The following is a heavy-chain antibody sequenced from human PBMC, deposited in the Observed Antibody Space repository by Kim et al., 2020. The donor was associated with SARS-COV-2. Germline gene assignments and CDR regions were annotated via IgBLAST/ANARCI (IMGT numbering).Heavy chain of an antibody. CDR3: ARVIQLEYYYYGMDV. V-gene: IGHV4-39*01. D-gene: IGHD5-18*01. Sequence: PSLRRRVTISVNTSKNQFSRKRSSVTAADTAVYYCARVIQLEYYYYGMDVWGQGTTVTVSS. J-gene: IGHJ6*02.